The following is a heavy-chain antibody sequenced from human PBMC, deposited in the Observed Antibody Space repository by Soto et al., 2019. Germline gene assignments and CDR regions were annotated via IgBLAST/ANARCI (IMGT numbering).Heavy chain of an antibody. CDR1: GYAFTSYY. Sequence: ASVKVSCKASGYAFTSYYIHWVRQAPGQGLEWMGIINPNSGGANYAQKFQGWVTMTRDTSISTAYMELSRLRSDDTVVYYCARDLRVVVVPAAMEGYYYYGMDVWGQGTTVTVSS. CDR2: INPNSGGA. CDR3: ARDLRVVVVPAAMEGYYYYGMDV. V-gene: IGHV1-2*04. D-gene: IGHD2-2*01. J-gene: IGHJ6*02.